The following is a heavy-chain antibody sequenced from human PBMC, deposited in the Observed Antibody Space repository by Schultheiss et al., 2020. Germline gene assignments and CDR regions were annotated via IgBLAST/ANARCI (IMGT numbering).Heavy chain of an antibody. Sequence: SETLSLTCTVSGGSISSSSYYWGWIRQPPGKGLEWIGSIYYSGSTYYNPSLKSRVTISVDTSKNQFSLKLSSVTAADTAVYYCVATRKWGWFFDYWGQGALVTVSS. J-gene: IGHJ4*02. CDR1: GGSISSSSYY. CDR3: VATRKWGWFFDY. V-gene: IGHV4-39*01. D-gene: IGHD6-19*01. CDR2: IYYSGST.